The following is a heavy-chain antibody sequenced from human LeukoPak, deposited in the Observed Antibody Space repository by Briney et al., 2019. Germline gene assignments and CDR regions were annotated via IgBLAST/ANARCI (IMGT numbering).Heavy chain of an antibody. D-gene: IGHD1-26*01. CDR2: INTNSGSI. J-gene: IGHJ4*02. CDR1: GFTYSNYA. V-gene: IGHV3-23*01. CDR3: AKQSPYRGRCEVDDD. Sequence: GVPLRLPCAASGFTYSNYAMSWVAQAPGKGPEWVAAINTNSGSIYYTDSVKGRFTTSRDNSKNTLYLQMNDLRPEDTAVYSCAKQSPYRGRCEVDDDWGRGTLVTVSS.